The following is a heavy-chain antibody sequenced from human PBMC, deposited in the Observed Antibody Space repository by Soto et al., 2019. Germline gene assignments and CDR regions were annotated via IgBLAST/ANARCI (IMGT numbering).Heavy chain of an antibody. Sequence: ASVKVSCKTSGYTFTRYGISWVRQAPGQGLEWMGWISGYDGRTNFAQKVQDRVTMTTDTSTSTVYMELRSLSSDDTAVYYCARVGYYYDSSGYYLSLDYWGQGTLVTVSS. D-gene: IGHD3-22*01. CDR3: ARVGYYYDSSGYYLSLDY. V-gene: IGHV1-18*01. CDR1: GYTFTRYG. J-gene: IGHJ4*02. CDR2: ISGYDGRT.